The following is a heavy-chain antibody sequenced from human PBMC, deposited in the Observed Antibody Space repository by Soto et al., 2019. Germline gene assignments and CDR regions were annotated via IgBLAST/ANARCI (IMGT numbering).Heavy chain of an antibody. J-gene: IGHJ4*02. Sequence: QVQLVESGGGVVPPGGSLRVSCVASGFTFSSYNMHWVRQAPGEGLEWVAVMSFDGANTFYADSVKGRFTISRDISRDTLYLQMSSLRDEDTAIYYCARDGYNRGGFDYWGQGTLVTVSS. D-gene: IGHD3-10*01. CDR3: ARDGYNRGGFDY. CDR2: MSFDGANT. V-gene: IGHV3-30-3*01. CDR1: GFTFSSYN.